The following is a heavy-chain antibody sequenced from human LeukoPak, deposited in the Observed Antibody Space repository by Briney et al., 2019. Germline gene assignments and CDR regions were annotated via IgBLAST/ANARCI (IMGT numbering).Heavy chain of an antibody. CDR1: GFTFSSYW. CDR3: ARDPGLEGICGVVFYYGMDV. D-gene: IGHD3-3*01. J-gene: IGHJ6*02. V-gene: IGHV3-7*01. Sequence: PGGSLRLSCAASGFTFSSYWMSLVRQAPGKGLEWVANIKQDGREKYYSDSVKGQFTISRDNAKNSLYLQMNSLRAEDTAVYYCARDPGLEGICGVVFYYGMDVWGQGTTVTVSS. CDR2: IKQDGREK.